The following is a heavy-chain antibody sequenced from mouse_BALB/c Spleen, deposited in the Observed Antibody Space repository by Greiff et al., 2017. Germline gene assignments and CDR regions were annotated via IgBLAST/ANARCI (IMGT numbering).Heavy chain of an antibody. J-gene: IGHJ1*01. D-gene: IGHD1-1*01. Sequence: EVMLVESGGGLVQPGGSLKLSCAASGFTFSSYTMSWVRQTPEKRLEWVAYISNGGGSTYYPDTVKGRFTISRDNAKNTLYLQMSSLKSEDTAMYYCARHGGGYGSSSAFDVWGAGTTVTVSS. CDR3: ARHGGGYGSSSAFDV. CDR1: GFTFSSYT. V-gene: IGHV5-12-2*01. CDR2: ISNGGGST.